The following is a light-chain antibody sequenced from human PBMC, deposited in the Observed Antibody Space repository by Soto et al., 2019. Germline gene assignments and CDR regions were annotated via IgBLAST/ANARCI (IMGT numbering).Light chain of an antibody. V-gene: IGLV2-23*02. Sequence: QSALTQPASVSGSPGQSITISCSGNAVSYQLVSWYQQQPGKAPKLILYNVTRRPSGVSNRFSGFKSGTTASLKITGLQAEDEADYYCCSFVGVTNDVFGNGTKLTV. CDR3: CSFVGVTNDV. CDR2: NVT. CDR1: GNAVSYQL. J-gene: IGLJ1*01.